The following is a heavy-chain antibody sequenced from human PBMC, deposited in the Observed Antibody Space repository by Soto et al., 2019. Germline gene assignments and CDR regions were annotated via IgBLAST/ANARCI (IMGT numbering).Heavy chain of an antibody. V-gene: IGHV1-18*01. CDR2: ISGYNGDA. Sequence: QGQLVQSGAEVKMPGASVKVSFKASGYTFTRYGISWVRQAPGQGLEWMGWISGYNGDANYAQRYNGRGSMTIDTSTTTAYMELSTLTPDDTAVYYCAKTGQPPYYYYGIDVWGQGTTVTVSS. D-gene: IGHD1-1*01. CDR3: AKTGQPPYYYYGIDV. J-gene: IGHJ6*02. CDR1: GYTFTRYG.